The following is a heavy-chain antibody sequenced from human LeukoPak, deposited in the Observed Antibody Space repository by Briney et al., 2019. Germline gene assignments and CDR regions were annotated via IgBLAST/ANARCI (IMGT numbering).Heavy chain of an antibody. CDR3: AATIAADTAYYGMDV. Sequence: EASVKVSCKASGFTFSTSAMQWVRQARGRRLEWIGWIVVGSGHTNYAQKFQERVTITRDMSTSTAYMELSSLRSEDTAVYYCAATIAADTAYYGMDVWGQGTTVTVSS. D-gene: IGHD6-13*01. J-gene: IGHJ6*02. CDR2: IVVGSGHT. CDR1: GFTFSTSA. V-gene: IGHV1-58*02.